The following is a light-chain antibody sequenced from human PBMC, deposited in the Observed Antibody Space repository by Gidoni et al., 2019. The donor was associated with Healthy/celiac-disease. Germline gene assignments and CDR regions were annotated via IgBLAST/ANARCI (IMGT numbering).Light chain of an antibody. CDR2: AAS. CDR3: QKYNSAPHT. Sequence: DIQMTQSPSSLSASVGDRVTITCRASKGISNYSAWYQQKPGKVPKLLIYAASTLQSGVPSRFSGSGSGTDFTLTISSLQPEDVATYYCQKYNSAPHTFGQGTKLEIK. V-gene: IGKV1-27*01. J-gene: IGKJ2*01. CDR1: KGISNY.